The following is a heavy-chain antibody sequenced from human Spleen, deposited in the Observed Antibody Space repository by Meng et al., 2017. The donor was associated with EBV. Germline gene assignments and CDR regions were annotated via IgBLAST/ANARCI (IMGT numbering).Heavy chain of an antibody. V-gene: IGHV1-46*01. CDR3: ARGWFRESPDY. J-gene: IGHJ4*02. Sequence: QVHLVHFGAEGKKPGGSVKVSCQTSGYTFTTYYMYWVRQAPGQGLEWMGIINPSDGSTSYPQKFQGRVTMTRDTSTSTVQMELSSLRSEDTAVYYCARGWFRESPDYWGQGTLVTVSS. D-gene: IGHD3-10*01. CDR2: INPSDGST. CDR1: GYTFTTYY.